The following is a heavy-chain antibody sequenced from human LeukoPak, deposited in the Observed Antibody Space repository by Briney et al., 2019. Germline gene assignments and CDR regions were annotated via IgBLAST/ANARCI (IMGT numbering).Heavy chain of an antibody. V-gene: IGHV1-69*04. CDR3: ARVIYSGSYQGDY. CDR2: IIPILGIA. CDR1: GGTFSSYA. Sequence: SVKVSCKASGGTFSSYAISWVRQAPGQGLEWMGRIIPILGIANYAQKFQGRVTITADKSTSTAYMELSSLRSEDTAVHYCARVIYSGSYQGDYWGQGTLVTVSS. J-gene: IGHJ4*02. D-gene: IGHD1-26*01.